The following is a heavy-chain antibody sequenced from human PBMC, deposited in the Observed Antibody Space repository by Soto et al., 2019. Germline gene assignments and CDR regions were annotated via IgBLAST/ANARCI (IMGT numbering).Heavy chain of an antibody. J-gene: IGHJ6*03. CDR1: GFTFSSYS. CDR3: ARDGGSPQNPEYYFYFMDV. CDR2: ISSNSTAI. Sequence: GGSLRLSCAASGFTFSSYSMNWVRQAPGKGLEWVSYISSNSTAIYYADSVKGRLTISRDNAKNSLYLQMNSLRAEDTALYYCARDGGSPQNPEYYFYFMDVWGKGTTVTVSS. D-gene: IGHD2-15*01. V-gene: IGHV3-48*01.